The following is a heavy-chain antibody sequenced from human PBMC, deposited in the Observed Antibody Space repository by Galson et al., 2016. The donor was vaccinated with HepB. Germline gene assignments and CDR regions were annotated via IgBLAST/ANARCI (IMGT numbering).Heavy chain of an antibody. Sequence: SVKVSCKASGGTLSNYGISWMRQAPGQGLEWMGGITPVFGPSDYIQKIQATVTFSADKSTKTAYMQLRSLRFESSAVYYCATSSPTVAATDGSCFEPWGQGTLVTVSS. CDR1: GGTLSNYG. CDR3: ATSSPTVAATDGSCFEP. CDR2: ITPVFGPS. D-gene: IGHD6-19*01. J-gene: IGHJ5*02. V-gene: IGHV1-69*06.